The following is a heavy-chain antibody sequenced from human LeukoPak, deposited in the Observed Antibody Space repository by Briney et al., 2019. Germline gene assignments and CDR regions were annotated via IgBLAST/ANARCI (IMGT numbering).Heavy chain of an antibody. Sequence: SVKVSCKASGYTFTNYDISWVRQAPGQGLEWMGGIIPIFGTANYAQKFQGRVTITTDESTSTAYMELSSLRSEDTAVYYCAKGGPEASAGLSWFDPWGQGTLVTVSS. CDR1: GYTFTNYD. J-gene: IGHJ5*02. CDR2: IIPIFGTA. CDR3: AKGGPEASAGLSWFDP. D-gene: IGHD1-14*01. V-gene: IGHV1-69*05.